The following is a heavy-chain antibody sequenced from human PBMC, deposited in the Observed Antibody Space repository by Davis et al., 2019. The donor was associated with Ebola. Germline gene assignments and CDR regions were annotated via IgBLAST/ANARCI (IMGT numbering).Heavy chain of an antibody. CDR1: GFTFSSYA. V-gene: IGHV3-30-3*01. J-gene: IGHJ6*02. Sequence: GESLKISCAASGFTFSSYAMHWVRQAPGKGLEWVAVISYDGSNKYYADSVKGRFTISRDNSKNTLYLQMNSLRAEDTAVYYCARSMTTVIYYGMDVWGQGTTVTVSS. D-gene: IGHD4-17*01. CDR3: ARSMTTVIYYGMDV. CDR2: ISYDGSNK.